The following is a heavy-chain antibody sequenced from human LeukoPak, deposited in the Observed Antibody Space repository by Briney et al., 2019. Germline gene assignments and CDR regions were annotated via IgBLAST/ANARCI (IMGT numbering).Heavy chain of an antibody. V-gene: IGHV1-2*02. CDR3: ARADFGEDYGMDV. CDR2: INPNSGGT. D-gene: IGHD4-17*01. J-gene: IGHJ6*01. CDR1: GYTFTGYY. Sequence: GASVKVSCKASGYTFTGYYMHWVRQAPGQGLEWMVWINPNSGGTNYAQKFQGRVTMTRDTSISTAYMGLSRLRSDDTAVYYCARADFGEDYGMDVWGQGTTVTVSS.